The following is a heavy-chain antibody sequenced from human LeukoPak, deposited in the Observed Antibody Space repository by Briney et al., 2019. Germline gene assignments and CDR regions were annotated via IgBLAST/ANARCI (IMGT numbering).Heavy chain of an antibody. D-gene: IGHD6-13*01. CDR2: IAASGTT. Sequence: PSETLSLTCSVSGGSIESYYWSWIRQPPGKGLEFIGYIAASGTTKHNPSLKSRVTLSMDTSKNQFSLKLRSVTAADTAVYYCARDSGSNPGYWGQGTLVTVSS. J-gene: IGHJ4*02. CDR3: ARDSGSNPGY. V-gene: IGHV4-4*08. CDR1: GGSIESYY.